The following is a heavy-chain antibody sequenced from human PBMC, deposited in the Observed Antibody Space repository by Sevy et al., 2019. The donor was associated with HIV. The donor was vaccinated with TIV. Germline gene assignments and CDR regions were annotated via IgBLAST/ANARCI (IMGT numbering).Heavy chain of an antibody. D-gene: IGHD3-22*01. CDR2: IFSGGNT. CDR3: ARAVEDYSDSSAWDWYFDL. Sequence: GGSLRLSCAASGFTVSGNYMSWVRQAPGKGLEWVSGIFSGGNTHLADSVKGRITISRDNSKNTLSLQMNSLSAEDTALYYCARAVEDYSDSSAWDWYFDLWGRGTLVTVSS. CDR1: GFTVSGNY. V-gene: IGHV3-66*01. J-gene: IGHJ2*01.